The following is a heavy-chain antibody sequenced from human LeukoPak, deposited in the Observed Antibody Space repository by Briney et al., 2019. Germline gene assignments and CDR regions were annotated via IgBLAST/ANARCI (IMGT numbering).Heavy chain of an antibody. J-gene: IGHJ4*02. Sequence: QAGGSLRLSCAASGFTFSSYAMTWVRQAPGKGLEWVSGISGSGGTTYYADSAKGRFTISRDSSKNTLYLQMNSLRAEDTAVYYCAKVHIAVAGQVDYWGQGTLVTVSS. D-gene: IGHD6-19*01. V-gene: IGHV3-23*01. CDR2: ISGSGGTT. CDR3: AKVHIAVAGQVDY. CDR1: GFTFSSYA.